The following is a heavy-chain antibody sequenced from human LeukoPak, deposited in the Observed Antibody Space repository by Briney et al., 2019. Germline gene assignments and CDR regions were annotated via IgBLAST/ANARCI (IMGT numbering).Heavy chain of an antibody. V-gene: IGHV7-4-1*02. CDR2: INTNTGNP. CDR1: GYTFTNYA. J-gene: IGHJ4*02. CDR3: ARGGFWFDY. D-gene: IGHD2/OR15-2a*01. Sequence: ASVKVSCKASGYTFTNYAMNWVRQAPGQGLEWMGWINTNTGNPTYAQGFTGRFVLSLDTPVSTAYLQISSLEPEDTAVYYCARGGFWFDYWGQGTLVTVSS.